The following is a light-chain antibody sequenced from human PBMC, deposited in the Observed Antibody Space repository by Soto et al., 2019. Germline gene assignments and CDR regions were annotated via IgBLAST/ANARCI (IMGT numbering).Light chain of an antibody. V-gene: IGLV2-23*01. CDR3: CSYAGSSSVL. J-gene: IGLJ2*01. CDR2: EDN. CDR1: RSDVGGYTL. Sequence: QSVLAQPVPVSGSPRQSITLSCTGPRSDVGGYTLVSWFQQYPGKAPKLMIYEDNKRPSGVSDRFSGSKSGNTASLTISGLQAEDEADYHCCSYAGSSSVLFGGGTKVTVL.